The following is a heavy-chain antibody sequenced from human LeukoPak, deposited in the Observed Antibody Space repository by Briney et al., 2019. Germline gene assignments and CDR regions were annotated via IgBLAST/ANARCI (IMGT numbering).Heavy chain of an antibody. CDR3: XXDXXFDWDPTHYFHN. CDR1: GFTFSSYN. V-gene: IGHV3-21*04. Sequence: GGSLXXSCAASGFTFSSYNMNWVRQAPGKGLEWVSSISSSSDYIYYADSVKGRLTISRDKAKNYMYLQMNSLRGEDTAFYYXXXDXXFDWDPTHYFHNWGQGTLVTVSS. J-gene: IGHJ4*02. CDR2: ISSSSDYI. D-gene: IGHD3-9*01.